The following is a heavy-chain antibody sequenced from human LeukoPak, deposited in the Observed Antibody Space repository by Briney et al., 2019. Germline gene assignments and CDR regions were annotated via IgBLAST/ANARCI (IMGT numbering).Heavy chain of an antibody. D-gene: IGHD5-12*01. CDR2: IYTSGST. V-gene: IGHV4-61*02. Sequence: PSETLSLACTVSGGSISSGSYYWSWIRQPAGKGLEWIGRIYTSGSTNYNPSLKSRVTMSVDTSKNQFSLKLSSVTAADTAVYYCAREGESGYDFDYWGQGTLVTVSS. CDR1: GGSISSGSYY. J-gene: IGHJ4*02. CDR3: AREGESGYDFDY.